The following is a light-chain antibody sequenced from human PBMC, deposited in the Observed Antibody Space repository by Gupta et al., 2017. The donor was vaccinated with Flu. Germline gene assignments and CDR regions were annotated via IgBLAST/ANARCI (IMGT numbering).Light chain of an antibody. J-gene: IGLJ3*02. CDR1: SRDVGGYDY. V-gene: IGLV2-8*01. CDR2: EVD. CDR3: SSNAGKYRL. Sequence: QSALTQPPSASGSPGQSVTISCAGTSRDVGGYDYVSWYRQQPGQAPKLLIYEVDKRHPGVPDRFSGSKSGNTASLTVSGLQADDEGVYYCSSNAGKYRLFGGGTRLTVL.